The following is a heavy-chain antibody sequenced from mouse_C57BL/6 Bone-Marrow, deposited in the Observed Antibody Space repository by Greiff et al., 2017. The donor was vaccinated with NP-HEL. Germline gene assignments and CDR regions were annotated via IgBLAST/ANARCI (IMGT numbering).Heavy chain of an antibody. CDR1: GYTFTSYW. V-gene: IGHV1-50*01. Sequence: VQLQQPGAELVKPGASVKLSCKASGYTFTSYWMQWVKQRPGQGLEWIGEIDPSDSYNNYNQKFKGKATLTVDTSSSTAYMQLSSLTSEDSAVYYCARWPTVVAPYYFDYWGQGTTLTVSS. D-gene: IGHD1-1*01. J-gene: IGHJ2*01. CDR3: ARWPTVVAPYYFDY. CDR2: IDPSDSYN.